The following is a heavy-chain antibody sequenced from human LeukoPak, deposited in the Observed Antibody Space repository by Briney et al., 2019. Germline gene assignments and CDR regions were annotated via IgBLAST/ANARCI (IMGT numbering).Heavy chain of an antibody. CDR2: IIPIFGTA. CDR3: ARDGGLVITPYLDV. V-gene: IGHV1-69*05. J-gene: IGHJ6*03. D-gene: IGHD3-16*01. CDR1: GGTFSSYA. Sequence: GASVKVSCKASGGTFSSYAISWVRQAPGQGLEWMGGIIPIFGTANYAQKFQGRVTITTDESTSTAYMELSSLRSEDTAVYYCARDGGLVITPYLDVWGKGTTVTVSS.